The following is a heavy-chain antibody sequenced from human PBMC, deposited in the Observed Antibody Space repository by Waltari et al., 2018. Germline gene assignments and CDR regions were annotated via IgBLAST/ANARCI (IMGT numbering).Heavy chain of an antibody. Sequence: QVQLVQSGAEVKKPGSSVKVSCKASGGTFSSYAISWVRQAPGQGLEWMGGIIPSFGTANYAQKFQGRVTITADESTSTAYMELSSLRSEDTAVYYCARGPDCSGGSCYYQLDYWGQGTLVTVSS. D-gene: IGHD2-15*01. V-gene: IGHV1-69*01. J-gene: IGHJ4*02. CDR2: IIPSFGTA. CDR3: ARGPDCSGGSCYYQLDY. CDR1: GGTFSSYA.